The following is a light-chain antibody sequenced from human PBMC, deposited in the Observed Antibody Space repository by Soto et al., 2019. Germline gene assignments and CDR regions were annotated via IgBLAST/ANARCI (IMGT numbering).Light chain of an antibody. CDR3: QQRTNWPTST. J-gene: IGKJ5*01. CDR1: QNVRSY. Sequence: EIVLTQSPATLSLSPGERATLSCRASQNVRSYLAWYQQKPGQAPRLLIHDASSRATGIPDRFSGSGSVTDFTLTISSPEPEDSAVYYCQQRTNWPTSTFGQGTRLEIK. CDR2: DAS. V-gene: IGKV3-11*01.